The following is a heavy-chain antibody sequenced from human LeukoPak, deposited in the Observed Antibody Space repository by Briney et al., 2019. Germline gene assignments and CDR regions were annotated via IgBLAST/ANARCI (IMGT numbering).Heavy chain of an antibody. J-gene: IGHJ4*02. CDR2: IYYSGST. CDR1: GGSISSGGYY. V-gene: IGHV4-31*03. Sequence: SATLSLTCTVSGGSISSGGYYWSWIRQHPGKGLEWIGYIYYSGSTYYNPSLKSRVTISVDTSKNQFSLKLSSVTAADTAVYYCARIRLHYFDYWGQGTLVTVSS. CDR3: ARIRLHYFDY.